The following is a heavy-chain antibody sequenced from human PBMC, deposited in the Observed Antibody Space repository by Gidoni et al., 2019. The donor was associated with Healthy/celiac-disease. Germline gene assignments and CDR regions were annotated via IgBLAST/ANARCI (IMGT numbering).Heavy chain of an antibody. CDR3: ARDTLSGYSYGKDYYYYGMDV. CDR2: IIPILGIA. J-gene: IGHJ6*02. D-gene: IGHD5-18*01. V-gene: IGHV1-69*04. Sequence: QVQLVQSGAEVKKPGSSVKFSCKASGGTFSSYAISWVRQAPGQGLEWMGRIIPILGIANYAQKFQGRVTITADKSTSTAYMELSSLRSEDTAVYYCARDTLSGYSYGKDYYYYGMDVWGQGTTVTVSS. CDR1: GGTFSSYA.